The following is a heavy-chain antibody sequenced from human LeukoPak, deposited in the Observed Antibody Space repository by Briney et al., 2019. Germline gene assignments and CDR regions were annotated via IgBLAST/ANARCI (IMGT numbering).Heavy chain of an antibody. J-gene: IGHJ5*02. Sequence: SETLSLTCTVFGGSVSTSSSYWGWIRQPPGKGLEWIGGIYYTGSTYYNPSLKSRVTISVDTSKNQFSLRLSSVTAADTAVYYCVPYGTGSYHRFDPWGQGALVTVSS. CDR1: GGSVSTSSSY. D-gene: IGHD1-14*01. V-gene: IGHV4-39*01. CDR2: IYYTGST. CDR3: VPYGTGSYHRFDP.